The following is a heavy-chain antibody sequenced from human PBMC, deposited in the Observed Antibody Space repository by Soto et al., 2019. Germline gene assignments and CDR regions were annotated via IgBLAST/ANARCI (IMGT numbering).Heavy chain of an antibody. CDR1: GYIFSRYG. Sequence: QVQLVQSGPEVRKPGASVKVSCKASGYIFSRYGISWVRQDPGQGLEWMAWISGYNGNTKFGERVQGRVNVTTDTSTSTAYMELRSLRSDDTDVYYCAREAAAERNYYGLDVWGQGTTVIVSS. V-gene: IGHV1-18*04. CDR2: ISGYNGNT. J-gene: IGHJ6*02. CDR3: AREAAAERNYYGLDV. D-gene: IGHD6-13*01.